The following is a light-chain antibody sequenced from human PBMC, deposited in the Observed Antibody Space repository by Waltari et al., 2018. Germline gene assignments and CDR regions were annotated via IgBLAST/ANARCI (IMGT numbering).Light chain of an antibody. Sequence: QSVLTQPPSVSGAPGQRVTISRTGSSSNIGAGFDLPWYQQLPGTAPKLLIFGNNNRPSGVPDRFSGSKSGTSASLAITGLQAEDEADYYCQSYDSSLFVVFGGGTKLTVL. V-gene: IGLV1-40*01. J-gene: IGLJ2*01. CDR3: QSYDSSLFVV. CDR1: SSNIGAGFD. CDR2: GNN.